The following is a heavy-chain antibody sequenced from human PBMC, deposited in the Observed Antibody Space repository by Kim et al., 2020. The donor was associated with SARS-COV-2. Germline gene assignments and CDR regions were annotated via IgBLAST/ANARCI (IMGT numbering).Heavy chain of an antibody. V-gene: IGHV3-74*01. CDR3: ARGNYHGMDV. CDR1: GFTFSSYW. Sequence: GGSLRLSCAASGFTFSSYWMHWVRQAPGKGLVWVSRINGDGSSIIYADSVKGRFTISRDNAKNTLYLQMNSLRAEDTALYYCARGNYHGMDVWGQGTTVT. J-gene: IGHJ6*02. CDR2: INGDGSSI.